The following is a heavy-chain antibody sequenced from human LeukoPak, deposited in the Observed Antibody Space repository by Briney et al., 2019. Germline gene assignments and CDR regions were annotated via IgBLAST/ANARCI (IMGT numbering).Heavy chain of an antibody. CDR3: AAETYYDSSLGTAFDI. J-gene: IGHJ3*02. V-gene: IGHV1-58*02. CDR2: IVVGSCNT. Sequence: GASVKVSCKASGFTFTSSAMQWVRQARGQRLEWIGWIVVGSCNTNYAKKFQKRVTITKDMSTSTAYMELSSLRSEDSSVYDCAAETYYDSSLGTAFDIWGQGTMVTVSS. CDR1: GFTFTSSA. D-gene: IGHD3-22*01.